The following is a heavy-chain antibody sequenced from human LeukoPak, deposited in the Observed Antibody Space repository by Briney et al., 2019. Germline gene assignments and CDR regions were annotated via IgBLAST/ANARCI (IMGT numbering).Heavy chain of an antibody. CDR3: AKDVTDCSGGSCYSDYYYYGMDV. J-gene: IGHJ6*02. D-gene: IGHD2-15*01. Sequence: GGSLRLSCAASGFTFSSYSMNWVRQAPGKGLEWVSSISSSSSYIYYADSVKGRFTISRDNSKNTLYLQMNSLRAEDTAVYYCAKDVTDCSGGSCYSDYYYYGMDVWGQGTTVTVSS. CDR1: GFTFSSYS. CDR2: ISSSSSYI. V-gene: IGHV3-21*01.